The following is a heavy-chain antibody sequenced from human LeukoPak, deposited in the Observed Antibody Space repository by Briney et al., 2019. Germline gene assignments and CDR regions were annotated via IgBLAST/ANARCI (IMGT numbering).Heavy chain of an antibody. Sequence: SETLSLTCTVSGGSISSSSYYWGWIRQPPGKGLEWIGSIYYSGSTYYNPSLKSRVTISVDTSKNQFSLKLSSVTAADTAVYYCVRDPQPWGWFDPWGQGTLVTVSS. CDR1: GGSISSSSYY. CDR3: VRDPQPWGWFDP. J-gene: IGHJ5*02. CDR2: IYYSGST. D-gene: IGHD1-14*01. V-gene: IGHV4-39*07.